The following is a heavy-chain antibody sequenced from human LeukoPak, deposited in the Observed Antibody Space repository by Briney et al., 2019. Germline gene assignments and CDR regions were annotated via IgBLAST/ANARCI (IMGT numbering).Heavy chain of an antibody. J-gene: IGHJ5*02. CDR1: GDSVSSNSAV. Sequence: SQTLSLTCAISGDSVSSNSAVWNWIRQSPSRGLEWLGRTYYRSKWYNEYASFLKSRMAINPDTSKNQFSLQLSSVTPEDTAVYYCARVVGTITPWFDPWGQGTLITVSS. V-gene: IGHV6-1*01. D-gene: IGHD2-15*01. CDR3: ARVVGTITPWFDP. CDR2: TYYRSKWYN.